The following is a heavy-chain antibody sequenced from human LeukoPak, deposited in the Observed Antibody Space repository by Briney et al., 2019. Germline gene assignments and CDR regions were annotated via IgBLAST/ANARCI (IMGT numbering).Heavy chain of an antibody. V-gene: IGHV4-38-2*02. CDR2: IYHSGST. CDR1: GGSISSYY. CDR3: ARVSGYSSGWYYDY. D-gene: IGHD6-19*01. J-gene: IGHJ4*02. Sequence: SETLSLTCTVSGGSISSYYWSWIRQPPGKGLEWIGSIYHSGSTYYNPSLKSRVTISVDTSKNQFSLKLSSVTAADTAVYYCARVSGYSSGWYYDYWGQGTLVTVSS.